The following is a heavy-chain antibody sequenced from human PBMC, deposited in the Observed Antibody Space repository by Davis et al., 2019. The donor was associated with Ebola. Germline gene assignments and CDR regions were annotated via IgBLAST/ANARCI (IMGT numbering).Heavy chain of an antibody. CDR1: GFTFSSYG. V-gene: IGHV3-30*02. Sequence: GESLKISCAASGFTFSSYGMHWVRQAPGKGLEWVAVIWYDGSNKYYADSVKGRFTISRDNSKNTLYLQMNSLRPEDTAVYYCAKDRLQFAPSDNDYWGQGTLVTVSS. CDR3: AKDRLQFAPSDNDY. D-gene: IGHD4-11*01. CDR2: IWYDGSNK. J-gene: IGHJ4*02.